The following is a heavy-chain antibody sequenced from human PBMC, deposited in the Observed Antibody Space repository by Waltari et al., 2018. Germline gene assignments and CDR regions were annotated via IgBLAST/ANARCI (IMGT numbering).Heavy chain of an antibody. J-gene: IGHJ4*02. D-gene: IGHD3-22*01. CDR3: ARGPYYYDI. CDR2: IYYSGST. CDR1: GGSISSHY. V-gene: IGHV4-59*11. Sequence: QVQLQESGPGLVTPSETLSLTCTVSGGSISSHYWSWIRQPPGKGLEWIGYIYYSGSTNYNPYLKSRVTISVDTSKNQFSLKLSSVTAADTAVYYCARGPYYYDIWGQGTLVTVSS.